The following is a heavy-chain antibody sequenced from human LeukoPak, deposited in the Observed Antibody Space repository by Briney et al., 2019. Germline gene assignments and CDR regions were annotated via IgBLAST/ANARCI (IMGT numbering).Heavy chain of an antibody. Sequence: GGSLRLSCAASGFTFSSYGMHWVRQAPGKGLEWVAVISYDGSNKYYADSVKGRLAISRDKSKNTLHLQMNSLRAEDAAVYFCAREASSGLGAFDIWGQGTMVTVSS. V-gene: IGHV3-30*03. D-gene: IGHD3-22*01. CDR1: GFTFSSYG. CDR3: AREASSGLGAFDI. CDR2: ISYDGSNK. J-gene: IGHJ3*02.